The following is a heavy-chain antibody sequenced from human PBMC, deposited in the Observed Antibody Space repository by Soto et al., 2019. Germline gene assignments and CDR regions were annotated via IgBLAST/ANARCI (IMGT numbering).Heavy chain of an antibody. D-gene: IGHD3-10*01. CDR3: ARVRFGEWGYAMDV. V-gene: IGHV3-11*01. CDR2: ISSSGSSI. J-gene: IGHJ6*02. CDR1: GLTFSDCY. Sequence: QVQLVESGGGLVKPGGSLRLSCAASGLTFSDCYMNWIRQAPGKGLEWVSYISSSGSSINYAGSVKGRFTISRDNAKNSLGLQMNSLRAEDTAMYYCARVRFGEWGYAMDVWGQGTTVTVSS.